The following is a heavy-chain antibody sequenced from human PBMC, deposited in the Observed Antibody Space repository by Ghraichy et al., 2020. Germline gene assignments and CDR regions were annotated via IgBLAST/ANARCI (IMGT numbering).Heavy chain of an antibody. CDR2: TYYRSKWYN. D-gene: IGHD6-13*01. CDR1: GDSVSSNSAA. CDR3: ARADQRYSSTWYFDY. J-gene: IGHJ4*02. Sequence: TLSLTCAISGDSVSSNSAAWNWIRQSPSRGLEWLGRTYYRSKWYNDYAVSVKTRITINPDTSKNQFSLQLNSVTPEDTAVYYCARADQRYSSTWYFDYWGQGTLVTVSS. V-gene: IGHV6-1*01.